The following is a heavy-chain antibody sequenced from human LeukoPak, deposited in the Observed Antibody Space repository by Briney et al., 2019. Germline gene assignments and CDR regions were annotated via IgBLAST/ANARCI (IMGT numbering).Heavy chain of an antibody. J-gene: IGHJ4*02. Sequence: PSETLSLTCTVWWGSMCCYYGRGMRPPPGGGGEGFGYIYYSGSTNDNPSLKSRVTISVDTYKNQFSLKLRSVPAADTAVYYCARSRDGYNWGFDYWGQGTLVTVSS. CDR1: WGSMCCYY. CDR2: IYYSGST. D-gene: IGHD5-24*01. V-gene: IGHV4-59*08. CDR3: ARSRDGYNWGFDY.